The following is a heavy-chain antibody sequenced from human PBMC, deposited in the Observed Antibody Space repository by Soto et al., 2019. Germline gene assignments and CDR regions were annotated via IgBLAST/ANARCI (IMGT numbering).Heavy chain of an antibody. CDR1: GFTFSSYA. Sequence: LRLSCAASGFTFSSYAMHWVRQAPGKGLEWVAVISYDGSNKYYADSVKGRFTISRDNSKNTLYLQMNSLRAEDTAVYYCARDLGGPAPYYYYYGMDVWGQGTTVNRLL. J-gene: IGHJ6*02. V-gene: IGHV3-30-3*01. CDR2: ISYDGSNK. CDR3: ARDLGGPAPYYYYYGMDV. D-gene: IGHD2-15*01.